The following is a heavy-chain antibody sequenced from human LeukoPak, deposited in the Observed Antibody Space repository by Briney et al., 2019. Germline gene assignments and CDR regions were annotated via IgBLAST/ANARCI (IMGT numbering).Heavy chain of an antibody. CDR2: ISSSSSYI. D-gene: IGHD3-22*01. V-gene: IGHV3-21*01. J-gene: IGHJ4*02. Sequence: GGSLRLSCAASGFTFSSYSMTWVRQAPGKGLEWVSSISSSSSYIYYADSVKGRFTISRDNAKSSLHLQMNSLRAEDTAVYYCARDPSNYYDSSGYYAAVCDYWGQGTLVTVSS. CDR3: ARDPSNYYDSSGYYAAVCDY. CDR1: GFTFSSYS.